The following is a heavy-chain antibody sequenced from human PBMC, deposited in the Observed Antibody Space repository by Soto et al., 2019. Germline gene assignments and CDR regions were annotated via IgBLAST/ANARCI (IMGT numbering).Heavy chain of an antibody. CDR3: AREVRFLEWFRGMDV. CDR1: GYTFTSYY. J-gene: IGHJ6*02. V-gene: IGHV1-46*01. D-gene: IGHD3-3*01. CDR2: INPSGGST. Sequence: SVKVSCKASGYTFTSYYMHWVRQAPGQGLEWMGIINPSGGSTSYAQKFQGRVTMTRDTSTSTVYMELSSLRSEDTAVYYCAREVRFLEWFRGMDVSGQGTRVTGSS.